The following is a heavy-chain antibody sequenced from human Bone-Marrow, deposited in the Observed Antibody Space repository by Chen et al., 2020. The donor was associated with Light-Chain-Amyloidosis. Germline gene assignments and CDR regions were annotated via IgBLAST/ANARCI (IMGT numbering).Heavy chain of an antibody. V-gene: IGHV3-23*04. D-gene: IGHD3-9*01. Sequence: EVQLVGSGGGLLQRGGSLRLSCAASGFAFSRYAMSWVRPAPGKGLEWVSTISGSGGSRYYGDSVKGRLTIARDNAKNALFLQMNSLRAEDTAVYYCAKDISYDDILPGYPADAFDIWGQGTMVTVSS. CDR3: AKDISYDDILPGYPADAFDI. CDR2: ISGSGGSR. J-gene: IGHJ3*02. CDR1: GFAFSRYA.